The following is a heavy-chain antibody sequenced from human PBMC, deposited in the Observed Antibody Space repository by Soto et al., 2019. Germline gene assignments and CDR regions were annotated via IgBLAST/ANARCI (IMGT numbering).Heavy chain of an antibody. CDR2: IKSKTDGGTT. CDR1: GFTFSNAW. J-gene: IGHJ4*02. V-gene: IGHV3-15*07. D-gene: IGHD6-19*01. Sequence: EVQLVESGGGLVKPGGSLRLSCEASGFTFSNAWMNWVRQAPGKGLEWVGRIKSKTDGGTTDYAAPVKGRFTISRDDSKNTLYLQMKSLKTEDTAVYYCTTQGFIAVAGRDYWGQGTLVTVSS. CDR3: TTQGFIAVAGRDY.